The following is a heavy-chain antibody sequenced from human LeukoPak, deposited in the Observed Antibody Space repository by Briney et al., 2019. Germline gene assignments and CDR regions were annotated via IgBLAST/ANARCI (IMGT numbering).Heavy chain of an antibody. CDR3: AREARAQLRFLEWFPSWFDP. D-gene: IGHD3-3*01. CDR2: INPNSGGT. V-gene: IGHV1-2*02. Sequence: ASVKDSCKASGYTFTGYYMHGVRQAPGQGLEWMGWINPNSGGTNYAQKFQGRATMTRDTSISTAYMELSRLRSDDTAVYYCAREARAQLRFLEWFPSWFDPWGQGTLVTVSS. CDR1: GYTFTGYY. J-gene: IGHJ5*02.